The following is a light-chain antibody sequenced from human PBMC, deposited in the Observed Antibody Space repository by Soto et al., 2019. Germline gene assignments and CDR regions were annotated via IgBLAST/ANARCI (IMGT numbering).Light chain of an antibody. V-gene: IGKV3-20*01. CDR1: QSVTSTY. CDR3: PCHHVESSLVYS. CDR2: GGS. J-gene: IGKJ2*03. Sequence: EIVLTQSPVTLSLSPGERATLSCTDSQSVTSTYLAWYQQKPGQSPRLIIYGGSTRASDFPDRFSGGGSGTDVTLIISSVEPDDSAVYYCPCHHVESSLVYSFGQGPKLEI.